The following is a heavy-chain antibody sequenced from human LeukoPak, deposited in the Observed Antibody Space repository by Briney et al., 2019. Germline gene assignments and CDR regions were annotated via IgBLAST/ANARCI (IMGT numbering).Heavy chain of an antibody. J-gene: IGHJ6*03. CDR3: AREMATSGYYYYYMDV. CDR2: IYTSGST. V-gene: IGHV4-4*07. D-gene: IGHD5-24*01. Sequence: SETLSLTCTVSGGSISSYYWSWIRQPAGKGLEWIGRIYTSGSTNYNPSLKSRVIISVDTSKNQFSLRLSSVTAADTAVYYCAREMATSGYYYYYMDVWGKGTTVTVSS. CDR1: GGSISSYY.